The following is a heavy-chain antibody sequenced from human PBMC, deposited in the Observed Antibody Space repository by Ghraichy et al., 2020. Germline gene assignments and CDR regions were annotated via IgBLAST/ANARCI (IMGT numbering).Heavy chain of an antibody. Sequence: LSLTCAASGFTVSSNYMSWVRQAPGKGLEWVSVIYSGGSTYYADSVKGRFTISRDNSKNTLYLQMNSLRAEDTAVYYCARAYGDYPYYFDYWGQGTLVTVSS. J-gene: IGHJ4*02. CDR3: ARAYGDYPYYFDY. CDR1: GFTVSSNY. D-gene: IGHD4-17*01. V-gene: IGHV3-66*01. CDR2: IYSGGST.